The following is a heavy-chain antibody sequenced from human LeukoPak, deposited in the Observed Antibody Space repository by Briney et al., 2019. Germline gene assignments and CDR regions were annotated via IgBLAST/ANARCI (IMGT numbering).Heavy chain of an antibody. D-gene: IGHD3-22*01. CDR1: GGTFSSYA. V-gene: IGHV1-69*05. CDR2: IIPIFGTA. J-gene: IGHJ5*02. CDR3: ARGLSRNNWFDP. Sequence: GSSVKVSCKASGGTFSSYAISWVRQAPGQGLEWMGGIIPIFGTANYAQKFQGRVTITTDESTSTAYMELSSLRSEDTAVYYCARGLSRNNWFDPWGQGTLVTVSS.